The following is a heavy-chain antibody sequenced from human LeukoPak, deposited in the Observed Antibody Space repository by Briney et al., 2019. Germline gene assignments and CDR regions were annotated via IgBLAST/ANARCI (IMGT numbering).Heavy chain of an antibody. CDR3: ARYPYSGISGWQAFDY. CDR2: IPYSGNA. D-gene: IGHD6-19*01. J-gene: IGHJ4*02. V-gene: IGHV4-39*01. CDR1: GGXISSSSYY. Sequence: SETLSLTCTVSGGXISSSSYYWGWIRQPPGQGLEWIGTIPYSGNAYYSPSLKSRVTISVDTSKNQFSLKVSSVTAADTAVYYCARYPYSGISGWQAFDYWGQGTLVTVSS.